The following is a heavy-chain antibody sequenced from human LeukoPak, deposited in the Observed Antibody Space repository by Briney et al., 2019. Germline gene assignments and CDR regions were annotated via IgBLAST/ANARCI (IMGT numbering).Heavy chain of an antibody. D-gene: IGHD3-22*01. J-gene: IGHJ5*02. CDR3: ARGMYYYDSSGYYNWFDP. CDR1: GFTFSSYG. V-gene: IGHV3-33*01. CDR2: IWHDGSNK. Sequence: GGSLRLSCAASGFTFSSYGMHWVRQAPGKGLEWVAVIWHDGSNKYYADSVKGRFTISRDNSKNTLYLQMNSLRAEDTAVYYCARGMYYYDSSGYYNWFDPWGQGTLVTVSS.